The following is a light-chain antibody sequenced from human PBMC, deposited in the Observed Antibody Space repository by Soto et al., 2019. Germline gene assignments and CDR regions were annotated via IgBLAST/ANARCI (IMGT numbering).Light chain of an antibody. CDR3: QQYNNWPRT. J-gene: IGKJ1*01. V-gene: IGKV3-15*01. CDR1: QSVSSD. Sequence: EIVMTQSPATLSVSPWERATLSCRASQSVSSDLAWYHQQPGQAPRLLIYGASTRATGIPARFSGSGSGTEFTLTINSLQSEDFAVYYCQQYNNWPRTFGQGTKVDIK. CDR2: GAS.